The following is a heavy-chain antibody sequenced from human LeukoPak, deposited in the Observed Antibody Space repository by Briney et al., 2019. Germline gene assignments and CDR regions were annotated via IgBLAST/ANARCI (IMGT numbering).Heavy chain of an antibody. CDR3: ARERVDYVWGNYRYWDY. J-gene: IGHJ4*02. D-gene: IGHD3-16*02. Sequence: SETLSLTCTVSDGSISSSRYYWGWIRQPPGKGLEWMGCIYYSGITKYNPSLKSRVTMSVDTSKNQFSLKLTSVTGADTAVYYCARERVDYVWGNYRYWDYWGQGILVTVSS. V-gene: IGHV4-39*07. CDR1: DGSISSSRYY. CDR2: IYYSGIT.